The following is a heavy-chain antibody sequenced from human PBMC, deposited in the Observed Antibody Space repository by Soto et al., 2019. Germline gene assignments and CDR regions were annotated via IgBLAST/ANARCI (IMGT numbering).Heavy chain of an antibody. CDR2: INPNSGGT. J-gene: IGHJ4*02. D-gene: IGHD1-7*01. CDR1: RYTFTGYY. Sequence: QVQLVQSGAEVKKPGASVKVSCKASRYTFTGYYMHWVRQAPGQGLEWMGWINPNSGGTNYAQKVQGRVTMTRDTSISTPYMELSRLRSDDTAVYYCARYNWNYGSLLYWGQGTLVTVSS. V-gene: IGHV1-2*02. CDR3: ARYNWNYGSLLY.